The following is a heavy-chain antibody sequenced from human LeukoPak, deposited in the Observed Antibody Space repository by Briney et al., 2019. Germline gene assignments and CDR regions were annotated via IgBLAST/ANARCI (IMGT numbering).Heavy chain of an antibody. CDR2: IYHSGST. V-gene: IGHV4-38-2*02. Sequence: SETLSLTCAVSGYSISSGYYWGWIRQPPGKGLEWIGSIYHSGSTYYNPSLKSRVTISVDTSKNQFSLKLSSVTAADTAVYYCAREALLYYFDYWGQGTPVTVSS. CDR3: AREALLYYFDY. CDR1: GYSISSGYY. J-gene: IGHJ4*02. D-gene: IGHD2-15*01.